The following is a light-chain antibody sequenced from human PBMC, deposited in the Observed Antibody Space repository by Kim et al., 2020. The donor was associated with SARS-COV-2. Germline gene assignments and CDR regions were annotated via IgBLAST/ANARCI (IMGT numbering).Light chain of an antibody. J-gene: IGKJ4*01. CDR3: PQRGNWPPALT. CDR2: DAS. V-gene: IGKV3-11*01. Sequence: SPGEGATLSCRASHSVGISIAWYPQTPGQAPRLLIYDASIRATGIPDRCSGSGSGTDFTHTIGSLEPRDFAIYYCPQRGNWPPALTFGGGTKLEI. CDR1: HSVGIS.